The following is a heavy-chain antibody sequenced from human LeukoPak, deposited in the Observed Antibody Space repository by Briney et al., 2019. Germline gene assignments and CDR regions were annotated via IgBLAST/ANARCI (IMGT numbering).Heavy chain of an antibody. J-gene: IGHJ6*02. V-gene: IGHV1-2*06. CDR3: ARGGSDYYYGMDV. CDR2: INPNSGGT. CDR1: GYTFTGYY. Sequence: ASMKVSCEASGYTFTGYYMHWVRQAPGQGLEWMGRINPNSGGTNYAQKFQGRVTMTRDTSISTAYMELSRLRSDDTAVYYCARGGSDYYYGMDVWGQGTTVTVSS. D-gene: IGHD5-12*01.